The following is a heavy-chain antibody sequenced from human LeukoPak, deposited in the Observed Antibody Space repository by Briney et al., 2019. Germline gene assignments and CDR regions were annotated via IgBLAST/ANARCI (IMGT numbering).Heavy chain of an antibody. CDR3: TRDRYDILTDFSSFDY. V-gene: IGHV4-4*07. J-gene: IGHJ4*02. CDR2: FYTSGST. CDR1: AGSIGSYY. Sequence: SETLSLTCTVSAGSIGSYYWGWIWQPAGKGLEWIGRFYTSGSTDYNPSLKSRVTMSEDTSKNQFSLKLNSVTAADTAVYYCTRDRYDILTDFSSFDYWGQGILVTVSS. D-gene: IGHD3-9*01.